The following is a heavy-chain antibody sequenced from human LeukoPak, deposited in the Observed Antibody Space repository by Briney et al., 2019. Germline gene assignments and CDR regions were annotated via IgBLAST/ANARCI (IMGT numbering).Heavy chain of an antibody. CDR2: ISYDGSNK. V-gene: IGHV3-30*18. J-gene: IGHJ4*02. CDR1: GFIFSGYG. Sequence: GGSLRLSCAASGFIFSGYGMHWVRQAPGKGLEWVAVISYDGSNKYYADSVKGRFTISRDNSKNTLYLQMNSLRAEDTAAYYCAKGGEQRLVRISFDYWGQGTLVTVSS. CDR3: AKGGEQRLVRISFDY. D-gene: IGHD6-13*01.